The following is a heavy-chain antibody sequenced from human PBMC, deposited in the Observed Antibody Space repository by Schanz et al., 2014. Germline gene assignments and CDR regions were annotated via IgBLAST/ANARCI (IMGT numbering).Heavy chain of an antibody. J-gene: IGHJ4*02. CDR1: GFTFSSYD. D-gene: IGHD5-12*01. CDR3: ARDFHGYGPHLDY. Sequence: QVQLVESGGGVVQPGRSLRLSCVASGFTFSSYDVFWVRQAPGKGLEWVAILWHDGSKKYYADSVKGRFTVSRDNSKNTLYLQLNSLRAEDTAVYCCARDFHGYGPHLDYWGQGSLXTVSS. CDR2: LWHDGSKK. V-gene: IGHV3-33*01.